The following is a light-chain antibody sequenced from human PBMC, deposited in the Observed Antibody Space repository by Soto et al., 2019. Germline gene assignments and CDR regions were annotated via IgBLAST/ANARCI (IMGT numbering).Light chain of an antibody. CDR3: QQYDTSPRT. V-gene: IGKV3-20*01. CDR1: QSVSSNY. Sequence: EIVLTQSPGTLSLSPGERATLSCRASQSVSSNYLAWYQQKRGQAPRLLIYGASSRATGIPTRFSGSGSGTXFTXTISRLEPEDFAVYYCQQYDTSPRTFGQGTKVEI. CDR2: GAS. J-gene: IGKJ1*01.